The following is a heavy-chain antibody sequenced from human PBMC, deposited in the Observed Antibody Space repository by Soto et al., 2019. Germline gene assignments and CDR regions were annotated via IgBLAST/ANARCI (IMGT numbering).Heavy chain of an antibody. CDR3: ARQIAAAGKGNWFDP. J-gene: IGHJ5*02. V-gene: IGHV1-69*02. Sequence: SVKVSCTASGGTFSSYTISWVRQAPGQGLEWMGRIIPILGIANYAQKFQGRVTITADKSTSTAYMELSSLRSEDTAVYYCARQIAAAGKGNWFDPWGQGTLVTVSS. D-gene: IGHD6-13*01. CDR1: GGTFSSYT. CDR2: IIPILGIA.